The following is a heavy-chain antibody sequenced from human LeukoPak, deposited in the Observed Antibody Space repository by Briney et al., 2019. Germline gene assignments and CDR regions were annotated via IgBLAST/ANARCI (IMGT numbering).Heavy chain of an antibody. CDR3: ARVSRSGSYFDY. J-gene: IGHJ4*02. CDR2: IYYSGST. D-gene: IGHD1-26*01. Sequence: SETLSLTCTVSGGSISSYYWSWIRQPPGKGLEWIGYIYYSGSTNYNPSLKSRVTISVNTSKNQFSLKLSSVTAADTAVYYYARVSRSGSYFDYWGQGTLVTVSS. V-gene: IGHV4-59*01. CDR1: GGSISSYY.